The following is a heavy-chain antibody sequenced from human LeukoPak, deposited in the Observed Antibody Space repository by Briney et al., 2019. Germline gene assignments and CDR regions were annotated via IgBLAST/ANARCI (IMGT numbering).Heavy chain of an antibody. V-gene: IGHV1-69*15. CDR3: ARGSHPNVVVTAYFS. CDR1: GGTFISYA. Sequence: SVKVSCKASGGTFISYAISWVRQAPGQGLEWMGRIIPIFGTANYAQKFQGRVTITADESTSTAYMELSSLRSEDTAVYYCARGSHPNVVVTAYFSWGQGTLVTVSS. CDR2: IIPIFGTA. J-gene: IGHJ4*02. D-gene: IGHD2-21*02.